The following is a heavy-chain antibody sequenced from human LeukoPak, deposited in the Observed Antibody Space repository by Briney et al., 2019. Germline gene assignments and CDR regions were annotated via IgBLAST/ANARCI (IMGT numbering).Heavy chain of an antibody. Sequence: GGSLRLSCAASGFTFSSFGMHWIGQAPGRGLEWVALILYDEKYYADSVKGRFTISRDNSKNILYLQMDSLRVEDTAVYYCARYCSGGCYSGVDYWGQGTLVTVPS. CDR3: ARYCSGGCYSGVDY. CDR2: ILYDEK. D-gene: IGHD2-15*01. V-gene: IGHV3-33*05. CDR1: GFTFSSFG. J-gene: IGHJ4*02.